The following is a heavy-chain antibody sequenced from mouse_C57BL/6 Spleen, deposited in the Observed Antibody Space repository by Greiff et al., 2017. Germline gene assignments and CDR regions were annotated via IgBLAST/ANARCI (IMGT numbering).Heavy chain of an antibody. CDR3: ARQDYYGILFAY. V-gene: IGHV5-17*01. J-gene: IGHJ3*01. CDR1: GFTFSDYG. D-gene: IGHD1-1*01. Sequence: DVQLQESGGGLVKPGGSLKLSCAASGFTFSDYGMHWVRQAPEKGLEWVAYISSGSSTIYYADTVKGRFTISRDNAKNTLFLQMTSLRSEDTAMYYCARQDYYGILFAYWGQGTLVTVSA. CDR2: ISSGSSTI.